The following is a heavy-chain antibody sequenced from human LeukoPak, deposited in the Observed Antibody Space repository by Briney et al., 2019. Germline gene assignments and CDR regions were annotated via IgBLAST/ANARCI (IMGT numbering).Heavy chain of an antibody. V-gene: IGHV3-7*01. CDR1: GFNFSSYW. D-gene: IGHD3-10*01. CDR2: IKQDGSEK. J-gene: IGHJ4*02. Sequence: GGSLRLSCAASGFNFSSYWMTWVRQAPGKGLEWVANIKQDGSEKYYVDSVRGRFTISRDNAKNSLFLQMNSLRAEDTAVYYCARGGWDWSGSGSYNDYWGQGTLVTVSS. CDR3: ARGGWDWSGSGSYNDY.